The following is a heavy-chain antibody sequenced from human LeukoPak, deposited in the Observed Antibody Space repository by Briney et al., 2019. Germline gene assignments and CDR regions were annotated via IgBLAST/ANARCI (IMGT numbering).Heavy chain of an antibody. D-gene: IGHD6-19*01. Sequence: SVKVSCKASGGTFNKDAIGWLRQAPGQGFEWMGEIIPLLDTINYAQGFQGRVTITADEPTSTVYMELSNLRSEDTAVYFCARGKWLVPFDYWGQGTLVTVSS. J-gene: IGHJ4*02. CDR1: GGTFNKDA. V-gene: IGHV1-69*13. CDR2: IIPLLDTI. CDR3: ARGKWLVPFDY.